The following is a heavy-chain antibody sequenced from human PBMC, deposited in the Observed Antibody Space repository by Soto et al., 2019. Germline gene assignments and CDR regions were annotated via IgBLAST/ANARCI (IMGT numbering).Heavy chain of an antibody. J-gene: IGHJ3*02. CDR3: ARAFGAADAFDI. CDR1: GNTFTSYY. V-gene: IGHV1-46*01. Sequence: GASVKVSCKASGNTFTSYYMHWVRQAPGQGLEWMGVINPSGGSTNYAQKFQGRVTMTRDTSTSTVYMELSSLTSEDTAVYSCARAFGAADAFDIWGQGTMVTVSS. D-gene: IGHD3-16*01. CDR2: INPSGGST.